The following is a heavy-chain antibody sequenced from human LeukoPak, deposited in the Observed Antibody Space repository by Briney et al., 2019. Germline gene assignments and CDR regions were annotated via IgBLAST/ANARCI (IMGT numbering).Heavy chain of an antibody. J-gene: IGHJ4*02. Sequence: GRSLRLSCAASGFTFDDYAMHWVRQAPGKGLEWVSGISWNSGSIGYADSVKGRFTISRDNAKNSLYLQMNSLRAEDTALYYCAKASGWDNRDYFDYWGQGTLVTVSS. CDR1: GFTFDDYA. CDR2: ISWNSGSI. D-gene: IGHD1/OR15-1a*01. V-gene: IGHV3-9*01. CDR3: AKASGWDNRDYFDY.